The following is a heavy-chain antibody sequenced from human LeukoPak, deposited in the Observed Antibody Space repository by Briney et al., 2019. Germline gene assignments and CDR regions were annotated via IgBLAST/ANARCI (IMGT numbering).Heavy chain of an antibody. CDR1: GGTFSSYT. J-gene: IGHJ4*02. D-gene: IGHD3-16*01. CDR2: ISAYNGNT. CDR3: ARGGGPLEDLTFDY. Sequence: VASVKVSCKASGGTFSSYTISWVRQAPGQGLEWMGWISAYNGNTNYAQKLQGRVTMTTDTSTSTAYMELRSLRSDDTAVYYCARGGGPLEDLTFDYWGQGTLVTVSS. V-gene: IGHV1-18*01.